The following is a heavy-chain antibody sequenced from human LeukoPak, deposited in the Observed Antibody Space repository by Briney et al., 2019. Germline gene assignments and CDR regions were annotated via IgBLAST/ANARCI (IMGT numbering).Heavy chain of an antibody. J-gene: IGHJ4*02. CDR2: IKQDGSEK. V-gene: IGHV3-7*01. CDR1: GFTFSSYW. Sequence: GGSLRLSCAASGFTFSSYWMSWVRQAPGKGLEWVANIKQDGSEKYYVDSVEGRFTISRDNAKNSLYPQMNSLRAEDTAVYYCARIRLGYCSSTSCYTKSYYFDYWGQGTLVTVSS. D-gene: IGHD2-2*02. CDR3: ARIRLGYCSSTSCYTKSYYFDY.